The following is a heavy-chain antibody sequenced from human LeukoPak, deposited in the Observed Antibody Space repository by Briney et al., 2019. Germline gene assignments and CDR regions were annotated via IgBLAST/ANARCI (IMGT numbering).Heavy chain of an antibody. J-gene: IGHJ4*02. V-gene: IGHV3-33*01. CDR1: GFTFSSYG. CDR2: IWYDGSNK. Sequence: GGSLRLSCAASGFTFSSYGMHWVRQAPGKGLEWVAVIWYDGSNKYYADSVKGRFTISRDNSKNTPYLQMNSLRAEDTAVYYCAASSSWYFDYWGQGTLVTVSS. CDR3: AASSSWYFDY. D-gene: IGHD6-13*01.